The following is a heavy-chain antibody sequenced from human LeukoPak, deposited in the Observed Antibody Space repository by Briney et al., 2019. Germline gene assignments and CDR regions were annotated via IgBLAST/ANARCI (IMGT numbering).Heavy chain of an antibody. CDR2: INPNSGGT. D-gene: IGHD2-15*01. V-gene: IGHV1-2*02. CDR3: ARELGGGIVVVVAANFDY. Sequence: ASVKVSCKASGYTFTDYYMHWVRQAPGQGLEWMGWINPNSGGTNYAQKFQGRVTMTRDTSISTAYMELSRLRSDDTAVYYCARELGGGIVVVVAANFDYWGQGTLVTVSS. CDR1: GYTFTDYY. J-gene: IGHJ4*02.